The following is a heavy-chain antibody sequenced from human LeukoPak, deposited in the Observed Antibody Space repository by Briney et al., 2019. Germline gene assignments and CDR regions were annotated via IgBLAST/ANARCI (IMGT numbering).Heavy chain of an antibody. CDR3: ARGDCSSTSCYLDYYYGMDV. V-gene: IGHV3-23*01. CDR2: ISGSGGST. CDR1: GFTFSSYA. Sequence: SGGSLRLSCAASGFTFSSYAMSWVRQAPGKGLEWVSAISGSGGSTYYADSVKGRFTISRDNSKNTLYLQMNSLRAEDTAVYYCARGDCSSTSCYLDYYYGMDVWGQGTTVTVSS. J-gene: IGHJ6*02. D-gene: IGHD2-2*01.